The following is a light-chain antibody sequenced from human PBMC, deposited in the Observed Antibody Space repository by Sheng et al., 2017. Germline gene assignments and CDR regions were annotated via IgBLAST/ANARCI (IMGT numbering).Light chain of an antibody. CDR2: DVG. CDR1: SSDIGGFNY. Sequence: QSALTQPASMSGSPGQSITISCTGTSSDIGGFNYVSWYQQHPGKAPKLIIYDVGRRPSGVSTRFSGSKAGNTASLTISGLQVEDEAHYYCGSYTTTSIYVFGLGTKVTVL. V-gene: IGLV2-14*03. CDR3: GSYTTTSIYV. J-gene: IGLJ1*01.